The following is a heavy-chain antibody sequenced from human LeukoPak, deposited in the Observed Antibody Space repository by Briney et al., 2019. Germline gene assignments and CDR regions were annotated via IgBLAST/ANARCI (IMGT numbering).Heavy chain of an antibody. Sequence: GESLKISCKGSGYSFTSYWISWVRQMPGKGLEWMGRIDPSDSYTNYSPSFQGHVTISADKSISTAYLQWSSLKASDTAMYYCAGHSYYYGSGSYYSLDYWGQGTLVTVSS. V-gene: IGHV5-10-1*01. J-gene: IGHJ4*02. CDR1: GYSFTSYW. D-gene: IGHD3-10*01. CDR2: IDPSDSYT. CDR3: AGHSYYYGSGSYYSLDY.